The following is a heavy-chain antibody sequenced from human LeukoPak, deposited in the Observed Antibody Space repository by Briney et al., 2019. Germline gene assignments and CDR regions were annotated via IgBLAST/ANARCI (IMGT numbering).Heavy chain of an antibody. J-gene: IGHJ5*02. Sequence: SETLSLTCTVSGGSISSYYWSWIRQPPGKGLEWIGYIYYSGSTNYNPSLKSRVTISVDTSKNQSSLKLSSVTAADTAVYYCARDSPTVDWFDPWGQGTLVTVSS. CDR1: GGSISSYY. D-gene: IGHD4-17*01. CDR3: ARDSPTVDWFDP. V-gene: IGHV4-59*12. CDR2: IYYSGST.